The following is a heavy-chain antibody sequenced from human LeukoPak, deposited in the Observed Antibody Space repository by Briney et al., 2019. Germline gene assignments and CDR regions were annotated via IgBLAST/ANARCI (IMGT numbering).Heavy chain of an antibody. D-gene: IGHD6-13*01. V-gene: IGHV4-39*01. J-gene: IGHJ4*02. CDR2: ICYSGST. CDR1: GGSISSSSYY. Sequence: SETLSLTCTVSGGSISSSSYYWGWIRQPPGKGLEWIGSICYSGSTYYNPSLKSRVTISVDASKNQFSLKLSSVTAADTAVYYCARAVPPGYSSSWYLAFDYWGRGTLVTVSS. CDR3: ARAVPPGYSSSWYLAFDY.